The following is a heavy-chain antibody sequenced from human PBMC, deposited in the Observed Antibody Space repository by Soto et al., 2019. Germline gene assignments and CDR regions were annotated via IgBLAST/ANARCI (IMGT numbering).Heavy chain of an antibody. CDR2: IYYTGST. CDR1: GASIRSGGYY. V-gene: IGHV4-31*03. J-gene: IGHJ4*02. Sequence: KPSETLSLTCSVSGASIRSGGYYWSWLRQSPGKGLEWIGHIYYTGSTFYSPSLKSRLTISLDTSKNQFSLDLRSVTAADTAMYYCARIEMASIKWGRGTPVTVSS. CDR3: ARIEMASIK.